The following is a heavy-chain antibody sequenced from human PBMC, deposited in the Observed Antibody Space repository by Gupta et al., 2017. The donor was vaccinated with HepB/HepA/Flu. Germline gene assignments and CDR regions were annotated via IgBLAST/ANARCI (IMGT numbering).Heavy chain of an antibody. Sequence: QLQLLQSGPGLVKPSETLSLTCTVSGGSIRNSNFWGWLRQPPGRGLEWIGSIHYSGTTYYNPSLKSRVTMSVDTSKSQVSLKLTSVTAADSAVFYCVRQPISYYYYMDVWGKGTTVTVSS. CDR1: GGSIRNSNF. V-gene: IGHV4-39*01. CDR3: VRQPISYYYYMDV. D-gene: IGHD3-10*01. CDR2: IHYSGTT. J-gene: IGHJ6*03.